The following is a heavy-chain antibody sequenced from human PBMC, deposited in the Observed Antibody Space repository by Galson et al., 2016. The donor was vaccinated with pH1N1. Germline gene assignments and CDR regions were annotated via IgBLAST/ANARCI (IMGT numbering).Heavy chain of an antibody. D-gene: IGHD1-7*01. CDR3: ARSLAWNYGNY. CDR1: GYTFITYG. CDR2: ISGYNGNT. V-gene: IGHV1-18*01. J-gene: IGHJ4*02. Sequence: QSGAEVKNPGASVKVSCKASGYTFITYGITWVRQAPGQGLEWMGWISGYNGNTNHAQKLQGRVTMTTDTFTSTAYMELRSLRSDDTAVYYCARSLAWNYGNYWGQGTLVTVSS.